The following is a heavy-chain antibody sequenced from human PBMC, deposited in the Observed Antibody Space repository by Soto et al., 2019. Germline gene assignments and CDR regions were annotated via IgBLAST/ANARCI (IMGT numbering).Heavy chain of an antibody. CDR2: IIPIFGTA. CDR1: GGTFSSYA. V-gene: IGHV1-69*01. Sequence: QVQLVQSGAEVQKPGSSVKVSCKASGGTFSSYAISWVRQAPGQGLEWMGGIIPIFGTANYAQKFQGRVTITADESTSTAYMELSSLRSEDTAVYYCARTVWYYDSSGYYGPFDYWGQGTLVTVSS. D-gene: IGHD3-22*01. J-gene: IGHJ4*02. CDR3: ARTVWYYDSSGYYGPFDY.